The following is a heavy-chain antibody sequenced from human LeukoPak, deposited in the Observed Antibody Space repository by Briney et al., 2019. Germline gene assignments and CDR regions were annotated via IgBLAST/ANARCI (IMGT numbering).Heavy chain of an antibody. CDR2: ISYDGSNK. CDR3: AGDNDCSSTSCYVGFDY. D-gene: IGHD2-2*01. Sequence: PGRSLRLSCAASGFTFSSYAMHWVRQAPGKGLEWVAVISYDGSNKDYADSVKGRFTISRDNSKNTLYLQMNSLRAEDTAVYYCAGDNDCSSTSCYVGFDYWGQGTLVTVSS. CDR1: GFTFSSYA. V-gene: IGHV3-30*04. J-gene: IGHJ4*02.